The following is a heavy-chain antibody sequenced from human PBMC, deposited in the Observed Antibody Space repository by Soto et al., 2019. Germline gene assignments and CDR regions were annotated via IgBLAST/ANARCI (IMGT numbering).Heavy chain of an antibody. CDR1: GFSLITIGVG. J-gene: IGHJ5*01. V-gene: IGHV2-5*01. Sequence: TCTFSGFSLITIGVGGGWIRQPPGNALKGLALIYWNDDKHYRPSLRCTLTITKYTSKNQVFLIMTNMDPVDTATYYCAKIVLPAAIAIDCFDPWGQGTLVTVSS. CDR3: AKIVLPAAIAIDCFDP. CDR2: IYWNDDK. D-gene: IGHD2-2*01.